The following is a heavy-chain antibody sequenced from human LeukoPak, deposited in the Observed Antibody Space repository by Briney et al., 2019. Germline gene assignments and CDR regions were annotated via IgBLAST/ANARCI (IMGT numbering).Heavy chain of an antibody. V-gene: IGHV4-38-2*01. CDR1: GYSISSGYY. J-gene: IGHJ4*02. Sequence: SETLSLTCAVSGYSISSGYYWGWIRQPPGKGLEWIGSIYHSGSTYYNPSLKSRVTISVDTSKSQYSLKLSSVTAADTAVYYCARNGELLSLFDYWGQGTLVTVSS. D-gene: IGHD3-10*01. CDR2: IYHSGST. CDR3: ARNGELLSLFDY.